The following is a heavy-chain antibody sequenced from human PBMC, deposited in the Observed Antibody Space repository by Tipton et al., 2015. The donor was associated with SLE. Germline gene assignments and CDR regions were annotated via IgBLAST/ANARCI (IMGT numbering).Heavy chain of an antibody. CDR2: IHPNGVNT. CDR3: ASALYNYDGVPYPP. V-gene: IGHV3-23*04. Sequence: VQLVQSGGGLVQPGGTLSLSCTASGFAFSQYGMSWVRQAPGEGLEWVSSIHPNGVNTHYADSVRGRFTVSRDNPKNKLFLQMDSLRAEDTALYYCASALYNYDGVPYPPWGQGVVVIVTS. CDR1: GFAFSQYG. J-gene: IGHJ1*01. D-gene: IGHD3-22*01.